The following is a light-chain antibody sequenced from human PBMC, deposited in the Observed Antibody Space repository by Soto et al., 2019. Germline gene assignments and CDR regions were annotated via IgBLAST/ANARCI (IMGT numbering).Light chain of an antibody. Sequence: EFVLTQSPATLSLSPGERATLSCRASQSVSSSLAWYQQKPGQAPRLLIYGASNRATGIPARFSGSGSGTDFTLTISSLEPEDFAVYYCQHRGKWPRTFGQGTKLEIK. CDR3: QHRGKWPRT. J-gene: IGKJ2*01. V-gene: IGKV3-11*01. CDR2: GAS. CDR1: QSVSSS.